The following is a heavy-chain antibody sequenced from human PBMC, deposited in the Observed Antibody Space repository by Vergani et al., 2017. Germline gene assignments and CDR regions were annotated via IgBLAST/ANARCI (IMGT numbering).Heavy chain of an antibody. D-gene: IGHD5-24*01. Sequence: EVQLVESGGGLVQPGGSLRLSCAASGFTFSSYSMNWVRQAPGKGLEWVSYISSSSSTIYYADSVKGRFTISRDNAKNSLYLQMNSLRAEDTAVYYCAREGMAHLLDYWGQGTLVTVSS. CDR1: GFTFSSYS. CDR2: ISSSSSTI. J-gene: IGHJ4*02. CDR3: AREGMAHLLDY. V-gene: IGHV3-48*04.